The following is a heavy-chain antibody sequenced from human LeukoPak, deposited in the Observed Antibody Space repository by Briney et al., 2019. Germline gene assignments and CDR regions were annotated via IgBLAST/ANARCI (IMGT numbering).Heavy chain of an antibody. V-gene: IGHV1-24*01. CDR2: FDPEDGET. J-gene: IGHJ4*02. CDR1: GYTLTELS. D-gene: IGHD3-22*01. Sequence: ASVKVSCKVSGYTLTELSMHWVRQAPGKGLEWMGGFDPEDGETIYAQKFQGRVTITADKSTSTAYMELSSLRSEDTAVYYCARGKDYDSSAPGYWGQGTLVTVSS. CDR3: ARGKDYDSSAPGY.